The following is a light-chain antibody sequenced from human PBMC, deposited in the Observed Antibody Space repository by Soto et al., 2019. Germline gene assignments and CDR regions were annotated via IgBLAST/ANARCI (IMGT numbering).Light chain of an antibody. CDR3: LLSYSGARAGV. CDR2: DTS. Sequence: QSVVTQEPSLTVSPGGTVTLTCGSSTGAVTSGHYPYWFQQKPGQAPRTLIYDTSNKHSWTPARFSGSLLGGKAALTLSGAQPEDEAAYYCLLSYSGARAGVFGGGTKLTVL. J-gene: IGLJ3*02. CDR1: TGAVTSGHY. V-gene: IGLV7-46*01.